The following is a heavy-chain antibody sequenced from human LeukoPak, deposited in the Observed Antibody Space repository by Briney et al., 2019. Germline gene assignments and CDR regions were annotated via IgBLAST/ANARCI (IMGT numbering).Heavy chain of an antibody. D-gene: IGHD4-23*01. CDR3: ARVVYGGNFDY. Sequence: SETLSLTCTVSGGSISSYYWSWNRQPPGKGLEWIGYIYYSGSTNYNPSLKSRVTISVDTSKNQFSLKLSSVTAADTAVYYCARVVYGGNFDYWGQGTLVTVSS. CDR1: GGSISSYY. CDR2: IYYSGST. V-gene: IGHV4-59*01. J-gene: IGHJ4*02.